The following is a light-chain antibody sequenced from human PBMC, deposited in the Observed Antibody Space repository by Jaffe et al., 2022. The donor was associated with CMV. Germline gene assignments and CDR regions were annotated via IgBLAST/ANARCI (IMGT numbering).Light chain of an antibody. CDR2: GAS. CDR1: QGISNY. V-gene: IGKV1-27*01. CDR3: QKYNSAPRT. J-gene: IGKJ1*01. Sequence: DIQMTQSPSSLSASVGDRVTITCRASQGISNYLAWYQQKPGKVPTLLIYGASTLQSGVPARFSGSGSGTDFTLTISSLQPEDVATYYCQKYNSAPRTFGQGTKVEIK.